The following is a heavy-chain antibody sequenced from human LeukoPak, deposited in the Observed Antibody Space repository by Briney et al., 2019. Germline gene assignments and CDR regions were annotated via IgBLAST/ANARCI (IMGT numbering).Heavy chain of an antibody. CDR2: IYPGDSNT. J-gene: IGHJ4*02. V-gene: IGHV5-51*01. Sequence: GESLKISCKGSGYSFSSNWIGWVRQMPGKGLEWMGIIYPGDSNTRYSPSFQGQVTISADKSISTASLQWSSLKASDTAIYYCARRVDYGDYEWYFDYWGQGTLVTVSS. D-gene: IGHD4-17*01. CDR1: GYSFSSNW. CDR3: ARRVDYGDYEWYFDY.